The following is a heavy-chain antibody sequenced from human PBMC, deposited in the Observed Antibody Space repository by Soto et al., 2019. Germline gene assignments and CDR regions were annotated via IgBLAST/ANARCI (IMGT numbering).Heavy chain of an antibody. V-gene: IGHV1-18*01. CDR2: SSADNGDT. CDR3: ARPRKWLRSGGMDV. CDR1: GYTFTSHG. Sequence: QVQLVQSGAEVKKPGASVKVSCKGSGYTFTSHGTTWVRQAPGQGLEWMGWSSADNGDTKYAQKVQGRVTMTTETSTSTAYMELRSLRFDDTAIYYCARPRKWLRSGGMDVWGQGTTVTVSS. D-gene: IGHD5-12*01. J-gene: IGHJ6*02.